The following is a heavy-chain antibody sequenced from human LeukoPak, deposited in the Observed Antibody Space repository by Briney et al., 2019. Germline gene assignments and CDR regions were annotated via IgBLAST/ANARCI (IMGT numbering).Heavy chain of an antibody. D-gene: IGHD3-22*01. CDR3: ARESGLDYYESSGYFPFDT. Sequence: SETLSLTCTVSSGSMNSFYWIWIRQPAGKGPEWIGRIYGTGTTNYNPSLKSRVSMSMETSKNQFSLRLTSVTAADTAVYYCARESGLDYYESSGYFPFDTWGQGTLVTVSS. CDR1: SGSMNSFY. V-gene: IGHV4-4*07. CDR2: IYGTGTT. J-gene: IGHJ4*02.